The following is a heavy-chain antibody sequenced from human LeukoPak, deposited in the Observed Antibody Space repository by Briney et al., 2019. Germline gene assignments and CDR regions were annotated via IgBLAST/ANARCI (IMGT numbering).Heavy chain of an antibody. V-gene: IGHV4-59*01. CDR1: GGSISSYY. CDR3: ARDSLLTYDILTGYWDWYFDL. CDR2: IYYSGST. J-gene: IGHJ2*01. Sequence: PSETLSLTCTVSGGSISSYYRSWIRQPPGKGLEWIGYIYYSGSTNYNPSLKSRVTISVDTSKNQFSLKLSSVTAADTAVYYCARDSLLTYDILTGYWDWYFDLWGRGTLVTVSS. D-gene: IGHD3-9*01.